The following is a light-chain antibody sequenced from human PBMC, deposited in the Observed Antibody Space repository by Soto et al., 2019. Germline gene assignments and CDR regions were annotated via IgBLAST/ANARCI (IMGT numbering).Light chain of an antibody. Sequence: DIQMPQSPSSLSASVGDRVIMTCRASQHINNYLNWYQHKSGEAPKLLITAASSLQKGVPSRFSGSGSGTDFTLTITNLQPEDFANYYCQQSYSSPFGQGTKV. CDR2: AAS. CDR1: QHINNY. CDR3: QQSYSSP. J-gene: IGKJ1*01. V-gene: IGKV1-39*01.